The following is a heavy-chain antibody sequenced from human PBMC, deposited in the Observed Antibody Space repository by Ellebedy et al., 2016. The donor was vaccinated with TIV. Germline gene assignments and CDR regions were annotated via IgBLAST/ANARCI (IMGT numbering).Heavy chain of an antibody. CDR2: ISAYTGET. J-gene: IGHJ6*02. CDR1: GGTFGNHP. V-gene: IGHV1-18*04. CDR3: ARVRGRSESYAMDV. Sequence: ASVKVSCKASGGTFGNHPLSWVRQAPGQGPEWMGWISAYTGETDFAQKFQGRVTLSTDKATSTAYMELRGLRADDTAVYFCARVRGRSESYAMDVWGQGTTVTVSS.